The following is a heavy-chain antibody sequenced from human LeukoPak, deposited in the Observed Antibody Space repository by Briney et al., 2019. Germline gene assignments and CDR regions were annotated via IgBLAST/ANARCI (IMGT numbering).Heavy chain of an antibody. D-gene: IGHD3-10*01. V-gene: IGHV4-31*03. CDR1: GGSISSGGYY. CDR3: ARGTPVYISGSPLRAFDI. Sequence: SETLSLTCTVSGGSISSGGYYWSWIRQHPGKGLEWIGYIYYSGSTYYNPSLKSRVTISVDTSKNQFSLKLSSVTAADTAVYYCARGTPVYISGSPLRAFDIWGQGTMVTVSS. CDR2: IYYSGST. J-gene: IGHJ3*02.